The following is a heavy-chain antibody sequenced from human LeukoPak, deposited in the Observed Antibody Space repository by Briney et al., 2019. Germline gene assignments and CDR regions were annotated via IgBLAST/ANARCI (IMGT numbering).Heavy chain of an antibody. V-gene: IGHV3-74*01. J-gene: IGHJ3*02. Sequence: SGGSLRLSCEASGFTFSRYWMHWVRQAPGKGLVWVSRINSDGSRTTYADSVKGRLTISRDNAKNTLYLQMNSLRAEDTAVYYCASLFLCYGCSSSSDSFNIWGQGAMVAVSS. D-gene: IGHD6-6*01. CDR1: GFTFSRYW. CDR2: INSDGSRT. CDR3: ASLFLCYGCSSSSDSFNI.